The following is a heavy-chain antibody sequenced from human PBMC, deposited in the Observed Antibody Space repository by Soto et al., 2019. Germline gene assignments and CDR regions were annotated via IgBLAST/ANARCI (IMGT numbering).Heavy chain of an antibody. J-gene: IGHJ4*02. Sequence: QITLKESGPTLVKPTQTLALTCTYSGFSLSTSGVGVGWIRQPPGKALEWLALIYWNDDKRYSPSLKSRLTITKDTSKNQVVLTMTNMDPVDTATYYCSHRRAGLNAVWGQGTLVTVSS. D-gene: IGHD2-8*01. V-gene: IGHV2-5*01. CDR3: SHRRAGLNAV. CDR1: GFSLSTSGVG. CDR2: IYWNDDK.